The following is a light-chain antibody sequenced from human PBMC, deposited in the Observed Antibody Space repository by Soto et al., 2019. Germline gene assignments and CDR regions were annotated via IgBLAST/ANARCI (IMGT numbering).Light chain of an antibody. CDR3: QQYGNSPWT. J-gene: IGKJ1*01. CDR1: QSVSNNY. Sequence: EIELTQSPGTLSLSPGERATLSCRASQSVSNNYLAWYQQRPGQAPRLLTYGASSRAIGIPDRFSGSGSGTDFTLTINRLEPEDFAVYYCQQYGNSPWTFGQGTKVEIK. V-gene: IGKV3-20*01. CDR2: GAS.